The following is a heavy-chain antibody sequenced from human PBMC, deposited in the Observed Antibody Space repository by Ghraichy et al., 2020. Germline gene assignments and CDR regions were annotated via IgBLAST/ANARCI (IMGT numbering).Heavy chain of an antibody. Sequence: VKVSCKASGGTFSSYAISWVRQAPGQGLEWMGGIIPIFGTANYAQKFQGRVTITADESTSTAYMELSSLRSEDTAVYYCARAGIVATSYYYYGMDVWGQGTTVTVSS. CDR3: ARAGIVATSYYYYGMDV. J-gene: IGHJ6*02. CDR1: GGTFSSYA. CDR2: IIPIFGTA. D-gene: IGHD5-12*01. V-gene: IGHV1-69*13.